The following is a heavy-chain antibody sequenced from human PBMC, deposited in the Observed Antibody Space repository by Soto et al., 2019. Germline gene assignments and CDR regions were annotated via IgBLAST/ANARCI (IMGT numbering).Heavy chain of an antibody. J-gene: IGHJ3*02. Sequence: QITLKESGPPLVKPTQTLTLTCTFSGFSLSTSGVGVGWIRQPPGKALEWLALIYWDDDKRYSPSLKSRLTITKDTSKNQVVLTMTNMDPVDTATYDCAHRTDGLYDYIWGSYRNDAFDIWGQGTMVTVSS. V-gene: IGHV2-5*02. D-gene: IGHD3-16*02. CDR2: IYWDDDK. CDR3: AHRTDGLYDYIWGSYRNDAFDI. CDR1: GFSLSTSGVG.